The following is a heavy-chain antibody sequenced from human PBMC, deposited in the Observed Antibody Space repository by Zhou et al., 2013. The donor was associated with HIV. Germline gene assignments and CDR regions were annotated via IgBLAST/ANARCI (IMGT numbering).Heavy chain of an antibody. J-gene: IGHJ1*01. CDR3: ARGPLSDR. Sequence: QVQLVQSGAEMKKPGASVKVSCKASGYTFSIFDIIWVRQATGRGLEWMGWMNPNTGHTGYAQTFQGRVTITSNTSITTAYMELSSLRYEDTAVYYCARGPLSDRWGQGTLVTVSS. D-gene: IGHD2-21*02. CDR2: MNPNTGHT. V-gene: IGHV1-8*03. CDR1: GYTFSIFD.